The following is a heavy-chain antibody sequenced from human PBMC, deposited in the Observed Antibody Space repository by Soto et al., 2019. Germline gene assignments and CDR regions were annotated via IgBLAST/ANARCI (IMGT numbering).Heavy chain of an antibody. Sequence: GGSLILSCAASGFKFSNYAMSWVRQAPGKGLEWVSLISATGVGTYYADSVKGRFTISRDNSHNTLYLQVHSLTAEDTAVYYCAKDRRAGGNSAFYFDFWGQGAQVTV. V-gene: IGHV3-23*01. CDR2: ISATGVGT. CDR3: AKDRRAGGNSAFYFDF. CDR1: GFKFSNYA. D-gene: IGHD3-16*01. J-gene: IGHJ4*02.